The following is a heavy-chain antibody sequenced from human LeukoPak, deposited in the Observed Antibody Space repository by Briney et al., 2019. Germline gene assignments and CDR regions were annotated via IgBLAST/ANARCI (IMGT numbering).Heavy chain of an antibody. CDR3: ARSRGPNTFGGVHDY. Sequence: ASVKVSCKASGGTFSSYAISWVRQAPGQGLEWMGGIIPIFGTANYAQKFQGRVTITADESTSTAYMELSSLRSEDTAVYYCARSRGPNTFGGVHDYWGQGTLVTVSS. D-gene: IGHD3-16*01. V-gene: IGHV1-69*13. J-gene: IGHJ4*02. CDR2: IIPIFGTA. CDR1: GGTFSSYA.